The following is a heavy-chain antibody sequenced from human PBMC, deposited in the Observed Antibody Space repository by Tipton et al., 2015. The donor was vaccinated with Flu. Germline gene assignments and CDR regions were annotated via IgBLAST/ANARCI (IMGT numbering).Heavy chain of an antibody. Sequence: TLSLTCAVYGESFSGYYWSWIRQTPGKGLEWIGNICPGSPYYNPSLRSRVTMSVARSNDQFSLRLTSVTAADTAVYFCARRTFSNYVSEPKNWFDFWGQGTLVTVSS. D-gene: IGHD4-11*01. CDR3: ARRTFSNYVSEPKNWFDF. CDR1: GESFSGYY. J-gene: IGHJ5*01. CDR2: ICPGSP. V-gene: IGHV4-34*01.